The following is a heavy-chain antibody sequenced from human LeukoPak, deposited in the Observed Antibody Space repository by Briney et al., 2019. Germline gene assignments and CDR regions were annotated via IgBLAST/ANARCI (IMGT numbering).Heavy chain of an antibody. CDR3: AREAYWGSSGKGFDS. Sequence: PGWSLRLSCAASGFTFTAYSMNWFRQAPGKGLEWISYISITRDKIYYADSVKGRFTISRDNAWNSLYLQMNSLRDEDTAVYSCAREAYWGSSGKGFDSWGQGTLVIVSS. J-gene: IGHJ4*02. CDR1: GFTFTAYS. D-gene: IGHD4-23*01. CDR2: ISITRDKI. V-gene: IGHV3-48*02.